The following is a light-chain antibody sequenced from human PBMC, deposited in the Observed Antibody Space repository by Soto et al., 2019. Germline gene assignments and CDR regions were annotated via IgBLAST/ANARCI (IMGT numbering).Light chain of an antibody. V-gene: IGKV3-20*01. CDR1: QSVSSRY. Sequence: TQSPSTQCSTLGDRVTITCRASQSVSSRYLAWYQQKPGQAPRLLIYGASSRATGIPDRFSDSGSGTDFPLTISRLETEDGAVYYCQQYGSSTLTFGGGNKVDIK. CDR3: QQYGSSTLT. CDR2: GAS. J-gene: IGKJ4*01.